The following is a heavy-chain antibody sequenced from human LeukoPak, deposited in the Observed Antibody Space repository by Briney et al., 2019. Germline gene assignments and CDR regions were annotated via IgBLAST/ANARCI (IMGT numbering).Heavy chain of an antibody. Sequence: PSQTLSLTCTVSGGSISSGDYYWSWIRQPPGKGLEWIGYIYYSGNTYYNPSLKSRVTISVDTSKNQFSLKLSSVTAADTAVYYCARRSGSGNYYYYMDVWGKGTTVTVSS. CDR3: ARRSGSGNYYYYMDV. D-gene: IGHD3-10*01. CDR2: IYYSGNT. CDR1: GGSISSGDYY. V-gene: IGHV4-30-4*01. J-gene: IGHJ6*03.